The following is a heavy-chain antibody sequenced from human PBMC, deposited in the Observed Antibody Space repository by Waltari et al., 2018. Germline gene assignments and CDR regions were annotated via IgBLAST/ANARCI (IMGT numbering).Heavy chain of an antibody. V-gene: IGHV3-23*01. D-gene: IGHD3-3*01. CDR3: AKDYPETILGVFGPFFDY. CDR2: IIGNCGGT. Sequence: EVQVLESGGGLVQPGGSLRLSCAASGFIITNYAMSWVRQAPGKGLEWVSAIIGNCGGTHYADSVKGRFTISRDVSKNTVYLQMNSLRAEDTAVYYCAKDYPETILGVFGPFFDYWGQGSLVTVSS. J-gene: IGHJ4*02. CDR1: GFIITNYA.